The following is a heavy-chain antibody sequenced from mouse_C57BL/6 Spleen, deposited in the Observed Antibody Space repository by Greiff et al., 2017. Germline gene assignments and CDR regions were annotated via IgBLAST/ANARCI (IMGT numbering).Heavy chain of an antibody. CDR2: IDPEDGET. J-gene: IGHJ2*01. CDR1: GFNIKDYY. D-gene: IGHD2-1*01. Sequence: VQLKESGAELVKPGASVKLSCTASGFNIKDYYMHWVKQRTEQGLEWIGRIDPEDGETTYAPKFKGKATLTADTSSNTAYLQLSSLTSEDTAVYYDAISYGNTYYFDYWGQGTTLTVSS. CDR3: AISYGNTYYFDY. V-gene: IGHV14-2*01.